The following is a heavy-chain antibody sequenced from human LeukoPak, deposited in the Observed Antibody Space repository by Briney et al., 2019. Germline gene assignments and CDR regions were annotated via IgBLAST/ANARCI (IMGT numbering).Heavy chain of an antibody. CDR3: ASGYSYGYTPFDY. Sequence: PSETLSLTCTVSGGSISSYYWSWIRQPPGKGLEWIGYIYYSGNTNYNPSLKSRVTISVDTSKNQFSLKLSSVTAADTAVYYCASGYSYGYTPFDYWGQGTLVTVSS. J-gene: IGHJ4*02. D-gene: IGHD5-18*01. CDR2: IYYSGNT. CDR1: GGSISSYY. V-gene: IGHV4-59*01.